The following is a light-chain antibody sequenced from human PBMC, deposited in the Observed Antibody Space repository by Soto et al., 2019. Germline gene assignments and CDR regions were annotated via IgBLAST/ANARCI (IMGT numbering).Light chain of an antibody. CDR2: EGS. CDR3: CSYAAGSAPYV. J-gene: IGLJ1*01. Sequence: QSALTQPASVSGSPGQSITISCTGTSSDVGTYNLVSWYQQHPGKAPKLMLYEGSKRPSGVSNRFSGSNSGNTASLTISGPQAEDEADYYCCSYAAGSAPYVFGPGTKVTAL. V-gene: IGLV2-23*01. CDR1: SSDVGTYNL.